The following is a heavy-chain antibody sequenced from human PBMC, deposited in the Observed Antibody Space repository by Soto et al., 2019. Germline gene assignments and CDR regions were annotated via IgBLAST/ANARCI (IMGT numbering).Heavy chain of an antibody. D-gene: IGHD6-13*01. CDR2: ISNSGST. CDR3: ARTFITAPRNICFDP. J-gene: IGHJ5*02. Sequence: PSETLSLTCTVSGGSVSSGTYYWAWIRQPPGEGLNWIGYISNSGSTNYNPSLKSRVTISVDTSKNQFSLKLRSVTAADTAVYYCARTFITAPRNICFDPWGQGTLVTVSS. V-gene: IGHV4-61*01. CDR1: GGSVSSGTYY.